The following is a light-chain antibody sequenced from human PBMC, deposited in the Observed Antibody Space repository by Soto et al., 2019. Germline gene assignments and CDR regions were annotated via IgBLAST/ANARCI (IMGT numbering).Light chain of an antibody. CDR2: GAS. V-gene: IGKV3-20*01. J-gene: IGKJ1*01. Sequence: EIVLTQSPGTLSLSPGERATLSCRASQSVSSSYLAWYQQKPGQAPRLLIYGASIRATGIPDRFSGSGSGTAFTLNISRLEPEDFAVYYCQQYGSSQSFGQGNKVEIK. CDR3: QQYGSSQS. CDR1: QSVSSSY.